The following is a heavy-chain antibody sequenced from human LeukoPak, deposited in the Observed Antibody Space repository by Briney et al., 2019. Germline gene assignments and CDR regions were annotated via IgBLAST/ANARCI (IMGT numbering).Heavy chain of an antibody. CDR2: IYYSGST. J-gene: IGHJ4*02. D-gene: IGHD3-10*01. Sequence: SETLSLTCAVYGGSFSGYYWSWIRQHPGKGLEWIGYIYYSGSTYYNPSLKSRVTISVDTSKNQFSLKLSSVTAADTAVYYCARGVVRGVIITGLLGPPLHWGQGTLVTVSS. CDR1: GGSFSGYY. V-gene: IGHV4-30-4*08. CDR3: ARGVVRGVIITGLLGPPLH.